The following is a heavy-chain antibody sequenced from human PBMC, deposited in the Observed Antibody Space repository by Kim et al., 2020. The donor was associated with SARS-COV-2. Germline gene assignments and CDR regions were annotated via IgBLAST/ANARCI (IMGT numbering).Heavy chain of an antibody. D-gene: IGHD4-17*01. CDR3: ARGMGFGDYPKAFDI. Sequence: GGSLRLSCAASGFTFSSYDMHWVRQATGKGLEWVSAIGTAGDTYYPGSVKGRFTISRENAKNSLYLQMNSLRAGDTAVYYCARGMGFGDYPKAFDIWGQGTMVTVSS. J-gene: IGHJ3*02. V-gene: IGHV3-13*04. CDR2: IGTAGDT. CDR1: GFTFSSYD.